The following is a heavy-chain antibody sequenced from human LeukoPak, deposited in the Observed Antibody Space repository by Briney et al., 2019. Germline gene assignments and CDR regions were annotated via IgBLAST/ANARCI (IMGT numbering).Heavy chain of an antibody. V-gene: IGHV3-21*01. CDR1: GFTFSSYS. CDR2: ISSSSSYI. D-gene: IGHD2-15*01. J-gene: IGHJ4*02. CDR3: ARVTLPTGSCYSYDY. Sequence: PGGSLRLSCAASGFTFSSYSMNWVRQAPGKGLEWVSSISSSSSYIYYADSVKGRFTISRDNAKNSLYLQMNSLRAEDTAVYYCARVTLPTGSCYSYDYWGQGTLVTVSS.